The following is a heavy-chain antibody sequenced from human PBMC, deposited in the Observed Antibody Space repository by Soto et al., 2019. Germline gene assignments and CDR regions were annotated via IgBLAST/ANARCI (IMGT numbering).Heavy chain of an antibody. CDR3: EKGGSWSGHN. D-gene: IGHD3-3*01. CDR1: GFTFSSYG. CDR2: ISYDGSDK. J-gene: IGHJ4*02. V-gene: IGHV3-30*18. Sequence: QVQLVESGGGVVQPGRSLRLSCAASGFTFSSYGMHWVRQAPGKGLEWVAVISYDGSDKYYADSVKGRFTISRDNSKNTQNLEMQSLRAEDTAVYHCEKGGSWSGHNWGQGTLVTVSS.